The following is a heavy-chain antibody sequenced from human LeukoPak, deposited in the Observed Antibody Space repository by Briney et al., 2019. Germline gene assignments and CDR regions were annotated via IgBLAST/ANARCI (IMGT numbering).Heavy chain of an antibody. CDR3: AKGYYDYVWGCYYFDY. CDR2: ISGSGGST. D-gene: IGHD3-16*01. Sequence: GGSLRLSXAASGFTFRSYAMSWVRQPPGKGLEWVSAISGSGGSTYYADSVKGRFTISRDNSRDTLYLQMNSLRAEDTAVYYCAKGYYDYVWGCYYFDYWGQGTLVTVSS. CDR1: GFTFRSYA. J-gene: IGHJ4*02. V-gene: IGHV3-23*01.